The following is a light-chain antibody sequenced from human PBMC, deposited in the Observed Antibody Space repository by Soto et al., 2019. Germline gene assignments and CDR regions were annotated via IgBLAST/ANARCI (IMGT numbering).Light chain of an antibody. CDR1: QVIGSRY. Sequence: EIVMTQSPGTLSLSPGERATISCRASQVIGSRYLAWYHQKSGQAPRLLIYGASSRATGIPDRFSGSGSGTDFTLTISRLESEDFGVYYCQQFGSSIPHTFGQGTKLESK. CDR3: QQFGSSIPHT. CDR2: GAS. V-gene: IGKV3-20*01. J-gene: IGKJ2*01.